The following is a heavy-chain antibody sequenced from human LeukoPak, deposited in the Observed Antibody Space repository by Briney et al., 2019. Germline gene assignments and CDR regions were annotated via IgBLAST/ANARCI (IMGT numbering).Heavy chain of an antibody. CDR3: ARDRFPGYSYGFASDY. Sequence: SETLSLTCIVSGGSISSSSYNWGWIRQPPGKGLEWIGSIYYSGSTYYNPSLKSRVTISVDTSKNQFSLKLSSVTAADTAVYYCARDRFPGYSYGFASDYWGQGTLVTVSS. CDR1: GGSISSSSYN. V-gene: IGHV4-39*07. J-gene: IGHJ4*02. CDR2: IYYSGST. D-gene: IGHD5-18*01.